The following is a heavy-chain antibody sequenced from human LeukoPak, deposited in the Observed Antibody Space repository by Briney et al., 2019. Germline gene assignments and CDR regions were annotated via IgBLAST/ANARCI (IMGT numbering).Heavy chain of an antibody. CDR3: AKDETDILTGYYNSPNYYYYYYMDV. CDR1: GFTFDDYG. CDR2: INWNGGST. J-gene: IGHJ6*03. Sequence: RSGGSLRLSCAASGFTFDDYGMSWVRQAPGKGLEWVSGINWNGGSTGYADSVKGRFTISRDNAKNSLYLQMNSLRAEDTAVYYCAKDETDILTGYYNSPNYYYYYYMDVWGKGTTVTISS. D-gene: IGHD3-9*01. V-gene: IGHV3-20*04.